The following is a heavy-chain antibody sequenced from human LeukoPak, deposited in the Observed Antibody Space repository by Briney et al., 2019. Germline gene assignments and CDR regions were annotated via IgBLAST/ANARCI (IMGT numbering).Heavy chain of an antibody. D-gene: IGHD6-19*01. CDR3: ARLIAVAGTLSFFDS. CDR1: GGSISSSSYY. V-gene: IGHV4-39*01. Sequence: SETLSLTCTVSGGSISSSSYYWGWIRQPPGKGLEWIGSIYYSGSTFYNPSLKSRVTISVDTSKNQFSLKLSSVTAADTAVYYCARLIAVAGTLSFFDSWGQGILVTVSS. J-gene: IGHJ4*02. CDR2: IYYSGST.